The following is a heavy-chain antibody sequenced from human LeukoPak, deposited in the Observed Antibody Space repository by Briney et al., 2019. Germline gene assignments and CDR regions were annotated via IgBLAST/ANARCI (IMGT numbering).Heavy chain of an antibody. J-gene: IGHJ4*02. CDR3: ARDNDYYGSGSYYNERRFFDY. V-gene: IGHV1-18*01. CDR1: GYTFTSYG. CDR2: ISAYNGNT. D-gene: IGHD3-10*01. Sequence: ASVKVSCKASGYTFTSYGISWVRQAPGQGLEWMGWISAYNGNTNYAQKLQGRVTMTTDTSTSTAYMELRSLRSDDTDVYYCARDNDYYGSGSYYNERRFFDYWGQGTLVTVSS.